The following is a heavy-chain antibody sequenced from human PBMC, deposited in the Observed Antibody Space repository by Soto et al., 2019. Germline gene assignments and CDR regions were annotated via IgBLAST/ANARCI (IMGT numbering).Heavy chain of an antibody. J-gene: IGHJ5*02. D-gene: IGHD3-10*01. Sequence: QITLKESGPTLVKPTQTLTLTCTFSGFSLSTSGVGVGWIRQPPGKALEWLALIYWNDDKRYSPSLKSRLTITKDTSKNQVVLTMTNMDPVDTATYYCAHIGRFLWFGGENWFDPWGQGTLVTVSS. V-gene: IGHV2-5*01. CDR1: GFSLSTSGVG. CDR2: IYWNDDK. CDR3: AHIGRFLWFGGENWFDP.